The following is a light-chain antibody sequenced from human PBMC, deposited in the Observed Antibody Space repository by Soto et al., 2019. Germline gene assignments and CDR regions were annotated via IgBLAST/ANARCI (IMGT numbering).Light chain of an antibody. J-gene: IGKJ1*01. V-gene: IGKV1-39*01. CDR1: QSISFY. CDR3: QQSHSAPWT. CDR2: AAS. Sequence: DIQMTQSPSSLSASVGDRVTITCRASQSISFYLNWYQQKPGNAPKVLIYAASNLQTGVPSRFSGSGSGTDFTLTISSLQPEDFATYYCQQSHSAPWTFGQGTKVDIK.